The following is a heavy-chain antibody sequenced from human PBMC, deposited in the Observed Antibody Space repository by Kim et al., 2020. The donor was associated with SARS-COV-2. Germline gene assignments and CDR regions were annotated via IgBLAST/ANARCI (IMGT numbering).Heavy chain of an antibody. CDR3: ARDDSSSWYIPHYYGMDV. V-gene: IGHV1-3*01. CDR1: GYTFTSYA. J-gene: IGHJ6*02. Sequence: ASVKVSCKASGYTFTSYAMHWVRQAPGQRLEWMGWINAGNGNTKYSQKFQGRVTITRDTSASTAYMELSSLRSEDTAVYYCARDDSSSWYIPHYYGMDVWGQGTTVTVSS. D-gene: IGHD6-13*01. CDR2: INAGNGNT.